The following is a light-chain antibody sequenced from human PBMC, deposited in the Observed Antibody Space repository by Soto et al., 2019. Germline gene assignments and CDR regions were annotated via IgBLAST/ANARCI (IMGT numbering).Light chain of an antibody. J-gene: IGKJ2*01. V-gene: IGKV1-6*01. CDR2: AAS. Sequence: AIQMTQSPSSLSASAGDRVTITCRASQDIRNDVAWYQQKPGKAPKLLIYAASSLQSGVSSRFSGSGSGTDFTLTISSLQPEDCATYYCLQDYNYPYTFGQGTKLEIK. CDR1: QDIRND. CDR3: LQDYNYPYT.